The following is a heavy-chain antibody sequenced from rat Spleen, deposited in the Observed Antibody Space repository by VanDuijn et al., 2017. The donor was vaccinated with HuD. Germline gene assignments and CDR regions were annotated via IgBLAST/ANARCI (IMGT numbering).Heavy chain of an antibody. Sequence: EVQLVESGGGLVQPGRSLKLSCAASGFTYSNYVMAWFRQAPTKGLEWVASISTGGAITSYRDSVKGRFTISRDTAKSTLYLQMDSLRSEDTATYYCARHGYDGSYYYWDYWGQGVMVTVSS. D-gene: IGHD1-12*02. CDR3: ARHGYDGSYYYWDY. CDR1: GFTYSNYV. CDR2: ISTGGAIT. V-gene: IGHV5-25*01. J-gene: IGHJ2*01.